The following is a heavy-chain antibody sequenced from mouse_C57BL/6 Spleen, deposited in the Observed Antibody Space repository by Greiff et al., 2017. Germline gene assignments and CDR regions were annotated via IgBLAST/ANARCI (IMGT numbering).Heavy chain of an antibody. CDR1: GYTFTDYE. D-gene: IGHD4-1*01. J-gene: IGHJ3*01. Sequence: VKLVESGAELVRPGASVTLSCKASGYTFTDYEMHWVKQTPVHGLEWIGAIDPETGGTAYNQKFKGKAILTADKSSSTAYMALRSLTSEDSAVYYCTPATGTWFAYWGQGTLVTVSA. CDR2: IDPETGGT. V-gene: IGHV1-15*01. CDR3: TPATGTWFAY.